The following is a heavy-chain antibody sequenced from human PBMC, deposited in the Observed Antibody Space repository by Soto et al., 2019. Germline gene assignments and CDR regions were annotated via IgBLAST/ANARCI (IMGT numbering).Heavy chain of an antibody. J-gene: IGHJ4*02. D-gene: IGHD2-21*02. CDR2: IYWDGDE. Sequence: QITLKESGPTLVKPTQPLTLTCTFSRFSLATSGVGVGWIRQPPGKALEWLALIYWDGDERYSPSLKSRLTITKDTSKNQVVLTMTNMDPVDTDTYYCVRRVTAFDYWGQGILVTVSS. CDR1: RFSLATSGVG. CDR3: VRRVTAFDY. V-gene: IGHV2-5*02.